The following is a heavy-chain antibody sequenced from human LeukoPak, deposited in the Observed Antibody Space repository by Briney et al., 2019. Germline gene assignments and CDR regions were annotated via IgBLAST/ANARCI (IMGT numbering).Heavy chain of an antibody. CDR2: SRNKANSYST. V-gene: IGHV3-72*01. CDR1: GFTFSDHY. D-gene: IGHD2-21*02. CDR3: SRESVTYSFGY. J-gene: IGHJ4*02. Sequence: PGGSLRLSCAASGFTFSDHYMDWVRQAPGKGLEWVGRSRNKANSYSTEYAASVKGRFTISRDDSKNSLYLQMNSLKTEDTAVYYCSRESVTYSFGYWGQGTLVTVSS.